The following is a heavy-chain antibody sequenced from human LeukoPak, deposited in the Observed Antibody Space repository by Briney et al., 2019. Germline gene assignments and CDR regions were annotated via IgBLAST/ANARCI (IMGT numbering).Heavy chain of an antibody. CDR2: INPNSGGT. Sequence: ASVKVSCKASGYTFTGYYMHWVRQAPGQGLEWMGWINPNSGGTNYAQKFQGRVTMTRDTSISTAYMELSRLRSDDTAVYYCASSYCSSTSCYFYYYGMDVWGQGTTVTVS. V-gene: IGHV1-2*02. J-gene: IGHJ6*02. D-gene: IGHD2-2*01. CDR1: GYTFTGYY. CDR3: ASSYCSSTSCYFYYYGMDV.